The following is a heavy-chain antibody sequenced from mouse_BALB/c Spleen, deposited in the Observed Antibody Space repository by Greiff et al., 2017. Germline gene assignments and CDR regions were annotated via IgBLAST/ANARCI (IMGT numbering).Heavy chain of an antibody. CDR3: TREDLGLRPLDY. CDR2: INPGSGGT. J-gene: IGHJ2*01. CDR1: GYAFTNYL. Sequence: QVQLQQSGAELVRPGTSVKVSCKASGYAFTNYLIEWVKQRPGQGLEWIGVINPGSGGTNYNEKFKGKATLTADKSSSTAYMQLSSLTSDDSAVYYCTREDLGLRPLDYWGQGTTLTVSS. D-gene: IGHD1-2*01. V-gene: IGHV1-54*01.